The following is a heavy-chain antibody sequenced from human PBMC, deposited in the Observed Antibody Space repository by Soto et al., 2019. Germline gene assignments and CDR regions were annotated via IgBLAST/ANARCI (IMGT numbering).Heavy chain of an antibody. V-gene: IGHV3-30*18. CDR3: AKEVYCSCGSCYSKECLYYYGRDV. Sequence: QVKLVESGGGVVQPGRSLRLSCAASGFTFSSYGMHWVRQAPGTGLEWVAVISYDRTNKYYADSVKGRFTISRDNSKKTESVMMNRRRVEDTAVYYCAKEVYCSCGSCYSKECLYYYGRDVWGQWTMGSVA. CDR1: GFTFSSYG. J-gene: IGHJ6*02. D-gene: IGHD2-15*01. CDR2: ISYDRTNK.